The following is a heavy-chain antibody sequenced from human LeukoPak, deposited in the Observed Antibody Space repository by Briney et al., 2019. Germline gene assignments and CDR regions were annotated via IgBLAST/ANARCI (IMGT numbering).Heavy chain of an antibody. CDR3: ARRRQLAIDY. Sequence: SETLSLTCTVSGGSIISSGHYWDWIRQPARKGLEWIGSISYSGSTYYNPSLKSRVTISRDTSENQFSLKLSSVTAADTAVYYCARRRQLAIDYWGQETLVTVAS. CDR1: GGSIISSGHY. V-gene: IGHV4-39*01. D-gene: IGHD6-6*01. CDR2: ISYSGST. J-gene: IGHJ4*02.